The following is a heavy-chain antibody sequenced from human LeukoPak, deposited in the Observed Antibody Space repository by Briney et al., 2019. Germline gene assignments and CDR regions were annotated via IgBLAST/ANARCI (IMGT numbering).Heavy chain of an antibody. Sequence: PGGSLRLSCAASGFTFSSYWMSWVRQAPGKGLEWVANIKQDGSEKYYVDSVKGRFTISRDNAKNSLYLQMNSLRAEDTAVYYCAREKSYYDSSGYYLDVWGQGTTVTVSS. CDR2: IKQDGSEK. D-gene: IGHD3-22*01. V-gene: IGHV3-7*01. CDR1: GFTFSSYW. CDR3: AREKSYYDSSGYYLDV. J-gene: IGHJ6*02.